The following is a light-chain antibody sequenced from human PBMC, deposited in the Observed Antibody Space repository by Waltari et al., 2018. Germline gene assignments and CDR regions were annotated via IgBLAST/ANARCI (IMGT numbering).Light chain of an antibody. CDR1: QSPVHSDGNTY. J-gene: IGKJ2*01. V-gene: IGKV2-30*02. CDR3: MQGSHWPRT. CDR2: KIS. Sequence: DVVLTQSPLFLPVTLGQPASMSCRSSQSPVHSDGNTYFNWFHQRPGRFPRRLIFKISRRESGVPERLSGSGSGADFTLKISRVEAEDVGVYYCMQGSHWPRTFGQGTKLEI.